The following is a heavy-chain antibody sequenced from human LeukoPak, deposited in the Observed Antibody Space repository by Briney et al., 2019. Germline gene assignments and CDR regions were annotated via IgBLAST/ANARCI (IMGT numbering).Heavy chain of an antibody. CDR2: INPSGGRT. CDR3: ARGPSGSYRAEYFQH. J-gene: IGHJ1*01. V-gene: IGHV1-46*02. Sequence: ASVKVSCKASGGTFNSYAINWVRQAPGQGLEWMGIINPSGGRTSNAQKFQGRVTMTRDTSTSTVYMELSSLRSEDTAVYYCARGPSGSYRAEYFQHWGQGTLVTVSS. CDR1: GGTFNSYA. D-gene: IGHD1-26*01.